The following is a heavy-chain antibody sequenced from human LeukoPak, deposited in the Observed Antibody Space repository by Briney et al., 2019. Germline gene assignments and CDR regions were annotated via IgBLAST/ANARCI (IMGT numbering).Heavy chain of an antibody. V-gene: IGHV3-30-3*01. D-gene: IGHD4-23*01. CDR1: GSTFSSYA. Sequence: PGGSLRLSCAASGSTFSSYAMHWVRQAPGKGLEWVAVISYDGSNKYYADSVKGRFTISRDNSKNTLYLQMNSLRAEDTAVYYCTRPKGSTTVVTPDYFDYWGQGTLVTVSS. J-gene: IGHJ4*02. CDR3: TRPKGSTTVVTPDYFDY. CDR2: ISYDGSNK.